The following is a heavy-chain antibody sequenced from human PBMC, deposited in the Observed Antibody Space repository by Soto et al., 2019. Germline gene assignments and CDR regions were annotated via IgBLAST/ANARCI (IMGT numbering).Heavy chain of an antibody. CDR1: GGSISSYD. J-gene: IGHJ4*02. CDR3: ARDPGNYYDSSGYVDY. D-gene: IGHD3-22*01. CDR2: IYYSGST. Sequence: SETLSLTCTVSGGSISSYDWSWIRQPPGKGLEWIGYIYYSGSTNYNPSLKSRVTISVDTSKNQFSLKLSSVTAADTAVYYCARDPGNYYDSSGYVDYWGQGTLVTVSS. V-gene: IGHV4-59*01.